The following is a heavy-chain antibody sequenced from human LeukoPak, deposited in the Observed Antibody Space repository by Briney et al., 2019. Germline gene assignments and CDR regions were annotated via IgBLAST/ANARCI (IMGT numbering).Heavy chain of an antibody. CDR3: TRGGEYSASPGVD. V-gene: IGHV1-69*05. D-gene: IGHD6-6*01. Sequence: SVKVSCKASGGTFSSYAISWVRQAPGQGLEWMGGIIPIFGTANYAQKFQGRVTITTDESTSTVNLELSSLRSEDTAVYYCTRGGEYSASPGVDWGQGTLVTVSS. J-gene: IGHJ4*02. CDR2: IIPIFGTA. CDR1: GGTFSSYA.